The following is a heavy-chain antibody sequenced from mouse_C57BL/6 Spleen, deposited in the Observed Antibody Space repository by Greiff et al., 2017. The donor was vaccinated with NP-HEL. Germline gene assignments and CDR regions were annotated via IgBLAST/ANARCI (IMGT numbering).Heavy chain of an antibody. CDR3: TRRGYYYGSP. D-gene: IGHD1-1*01. CDR2: IDPETGGT. CDR1: GYTFTDYE. V-gene: IGHV1-15*01. J-gene: IGHJ3*01. Sequence: QVQLQQSGAELVRPGASVTLSCKASGYTFTDYEMHWVKQTPVHGLEWIGAIDPETGGTAYNQKFKGKAILTADKSSSTAYMELRSLTSEDSAVYYCTRRGYYYGSPWGQGTLVTVSA.